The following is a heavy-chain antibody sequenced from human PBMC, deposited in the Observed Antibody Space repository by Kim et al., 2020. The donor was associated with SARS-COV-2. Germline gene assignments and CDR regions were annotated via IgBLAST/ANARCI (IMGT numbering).Heavy chain of an antibody. J-gene: IGHJ5*02. CDR3: AKDIKASITMVRGTAGFDP. CDR1: GFTFDDYA. CDR2: ISWNRGSI. V-gene: IGHV3-9*01. Sequence: GGSLRLSCAASGFTFDDYAMHWVRQAPGKGLEWVSGISWNRGSIGYADSVKGRFTISRDNAKNSLYLQMNSLRAEDTALYYCAKDIKASITMVRGTAGFDPWGQGTLVTVAS. D-gene: IGHD3-10*01.